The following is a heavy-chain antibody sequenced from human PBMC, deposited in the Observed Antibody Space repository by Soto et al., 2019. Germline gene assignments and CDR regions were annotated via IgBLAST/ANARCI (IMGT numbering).Heavy chain of an antibody. D-gene: IGHD2-15*01. CDR2: IIPILGIA. J-gene: IGHJ5*02. Sequence: KVSCKASGGTFSSYTISWLRQAPGQGLEWMGRIIPILGIANYAQKLQGRVTITADKSTRQAHMELSSLRSEDTAVYYCARLPLDCSGGSCDVGNWFDPWGQGTLVTVSS. V-gene: IGHV1-69*02. CDR1: GGTFSSYT. CDR3: ARLPLDCSGGSCDVGNWFDP.